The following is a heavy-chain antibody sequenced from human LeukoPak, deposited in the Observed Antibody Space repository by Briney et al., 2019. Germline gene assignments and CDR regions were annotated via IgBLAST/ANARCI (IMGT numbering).Heavy chain of an antibody. J-gene: IGHJ4*02. CDR3: AGASWFSTADAVC. CDR2: MKGGGET. D-gene: IGHD3-10*01. Sequence: PGGSLRLSCVASGFSFTNYAMSWVRQAPARGPEWLSSMKGGGETFYADSVKGRCTLSRDISRNTVYLQLNNLRVEDTAIYYCAGASWFSTADAVCWAQGTQVTVSS. V-gene: IGHV3-23*01. CDR1: GFSFTNYA.